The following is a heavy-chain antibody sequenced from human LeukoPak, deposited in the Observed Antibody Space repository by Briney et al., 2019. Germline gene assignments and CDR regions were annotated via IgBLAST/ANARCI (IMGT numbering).Heavy chain of an antibody. D-gene: IGHD2-21*02. J-gene: IGHJ2*01. CDR1: GGSISSGGYY. V-gene: IGHV4-31*03. CDR3: ARERPPAYCGGDCYPRAGYFDL. CDR2: IYYSGST. Sequence: SQTLSLTCTVSGGSISSGGYYWSWIRQHPGKGLEWIGYIYYSGSTYYNPSLKSRVTISVDTSKNQFSLKLSSVTAADTAVYYCARERPPAYCGGDCYPRAGYFDLWGRGTLVTVSS.